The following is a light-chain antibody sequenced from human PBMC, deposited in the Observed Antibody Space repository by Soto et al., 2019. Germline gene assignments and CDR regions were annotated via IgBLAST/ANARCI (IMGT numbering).Light chain of an antibody. J-gene: IGLJ3*02. CDR1: SSDVGGYNY. CDR3: SSYTSSGTPV. Sequence: QSALTQPASVSGAPGQSITISCTGTSSDVGGYNYLSWYQQHPGKAPTVMIYEVSKRPSGVSNRFSGSKSGNTASLPISGLQAEDEDDYYCSSYTSSGTPVFGGGTKLTVL. CDR2: EVS. V-gene: IGLV2-14*01.